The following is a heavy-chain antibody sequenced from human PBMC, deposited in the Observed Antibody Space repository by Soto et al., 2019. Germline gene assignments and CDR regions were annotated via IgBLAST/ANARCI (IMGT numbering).Heavy chain of an antibody. V-gene: IGHV1-69*02. CDR3: ARGTSSRYYDILTGYSRPPGDYYGMDV. J-gene: IGHJ6*02. CDR1: GGTFSSYT. Sequence: QVQLVQSGAEVKKPGSSVKVSCKASGGTFSSYTISWVRQAPGQGLEWMGRIIPILGIANYAQKFQGRVTITAAKSTSTAYMELRSLRSEDTAVYYCARGTSSRYYDILTGYSRPPGDYYGMDVWGQGTTVTVSS. D-gene: IGHD3-9*01. CDR2: IIPILGIA.